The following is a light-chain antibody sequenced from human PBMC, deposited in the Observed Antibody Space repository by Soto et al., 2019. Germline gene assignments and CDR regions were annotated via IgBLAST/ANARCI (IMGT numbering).Light chain of an antibody. V-gene: IGKV3-15*01. CDR1: QSVSSS. CDR2: DAS. J-gene: IGKJ1*01. CDR3: QQYNDWPRT. Sequence: EIVLTQSPGTLSLSPGERATLSCRASQSVSSSLAWLQQKPGQGPRLLIYDASTRATGVPARFTASGSGTEFTLTISGLQSEDFAVYYCQQYNDWPRTFXQGTKV.